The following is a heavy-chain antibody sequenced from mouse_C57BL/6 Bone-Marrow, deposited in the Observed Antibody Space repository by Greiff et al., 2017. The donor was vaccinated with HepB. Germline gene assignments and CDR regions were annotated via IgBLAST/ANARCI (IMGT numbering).Heavy chain of an antibody. V-gene: IGHV1-15*01. D-gene: IGHD2-12*01. Sequence: QVQLQHSGAELVRPGASVTLSCKASGYTFTDYEMHWVKQTPVHGLEWIGAIDPETGGTAYNQKFKGKAILTADKSSSTAYMELRSLTSEDSAVYYCTRLPLYPNYAMDYWGQGTSVTVSS. CDR3: TRLPLYPNYAMDY. CDR1: GYTFTDYE. CDR2: IDPETGGT. J-gene: IGHJ4*01.